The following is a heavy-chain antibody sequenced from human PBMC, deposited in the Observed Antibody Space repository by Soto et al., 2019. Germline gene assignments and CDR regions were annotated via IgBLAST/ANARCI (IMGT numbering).Heavy chain of an antibody. V-gene: IGHV4-59*01. J-gene: IGHJ6*02. Sequence: SETLSLTCTVSGGSISSYYWSWIRQPPGKGLEWIGYIYYSGSTNYNPSLKSRVTISVDTSKIQFSLKLSSVTAADTAVYYCARGGYSYGYDYYGMDVWGQGTTVTVSS. CDR3: ARGGYSYGYDYYGMDV. CDR1: GGSISSYY. D-gene: IGHD5-18*01. CDR2: IYYSGST.